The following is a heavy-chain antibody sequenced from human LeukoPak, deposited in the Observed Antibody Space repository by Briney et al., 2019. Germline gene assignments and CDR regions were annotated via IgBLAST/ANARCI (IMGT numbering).Heavy chain of an antibody. CDR3: ARLPWETSRPPEPDY. Sequence: GASVKVSCKASGYTFTTYYIDWVRQAPGQGLEWMGIINPNGGSTNCAQKFQGRVTMTRDTSTSTVYMELRSLRSEDTAVYYCARLPWETSRPPEPDYWGQGTLVTVSS. CDR2: INPNGGST. CDR1: GYTFTTYY. V-gene: IGHV1-46*01. D-gene: IGHD1-14*01. J-gene: IGHJ4*02.